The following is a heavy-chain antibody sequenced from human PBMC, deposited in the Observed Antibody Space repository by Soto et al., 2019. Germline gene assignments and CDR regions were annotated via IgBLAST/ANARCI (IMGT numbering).Heavy chain of an antibody. Sequence: QVQLVESGGGVVQPGRSLRLSCAASGFTFSSYGMHWVRQAPGKGLEWVAVIWYDGSNKYYADSVKGRFTISRDNSKNTLYLQMNRLRAEYTAVYYCARDKRQQQLAFDYWGQGTLVTVSS. CDR1: GFTFSSYG. D-gene: IGHD6-13*01. J-gene: IGHJ4*02. CDR3: ARDKRQQQLAFDY. CDR2: IWYDGSNK. V-gene: IGHV3-33*01.